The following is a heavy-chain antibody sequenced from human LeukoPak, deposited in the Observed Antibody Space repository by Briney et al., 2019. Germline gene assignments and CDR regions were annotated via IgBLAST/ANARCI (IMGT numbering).Heavy chain of an antibody. V-gene: IGHV3-30*02. CDR2: IRYDGSNK. D-gene: IGHD6-19*01. J-gene: IGHJ1*01. CDR3: AKGRWAVAGAEYFQH. CDR1: GFTFSSYG. Sequence: GGSLRLSCAAPGFTFSSYGMHWVRQAPGKGLEWVAFIRYDGSNKYYADSVKGRFTISRDNSKNTLYLQMNSLRAEDTAVYYCAKGRWAVAGAEYFQHWGQGTLVTVSS.